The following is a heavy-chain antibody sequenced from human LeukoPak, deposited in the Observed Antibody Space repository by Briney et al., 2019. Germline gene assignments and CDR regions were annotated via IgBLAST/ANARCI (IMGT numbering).Heavy chain of an antibody. V-gene: IGHV3-21*01. D-gene: IGHD2-15*01. CDR3: ARDPGYCSGGSCEDGWFDP. CDR1: GFTFSSYW. J-gene: IGHJ5*02. CDR2: ISRRSSFI. Sequence: GGSLRLSCAASGFTFSSYWMSWVRQAPGKGLEWVSSISRRSSFIYYADSVKGRFTISRDNAKNSLYLQMNSLRAEDTAVYFCARDPGYCSGGSCEDGWFDPWGQGTLVTVSS.